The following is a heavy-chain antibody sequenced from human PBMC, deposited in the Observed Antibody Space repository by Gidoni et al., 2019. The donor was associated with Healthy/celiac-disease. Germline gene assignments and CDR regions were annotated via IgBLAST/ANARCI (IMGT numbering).Heavy chain of an antibody. CDR3: AREYGFLEWLLYYFDY. CDR2: ISYDGSNK. D-gene: IGHD3-3*01. V-gene: IGHV3-30-3*01. Sequence: QVQLVESGGGVVQPGRSLRLSCAASGFHFRSYAMHWVRQAPGKGLEWVAVISYDGSNKYYADSVKGRFTISRDNSKNTLYLQMNSLRAEDTAVYYCAREYGFLEWLLYYFDYWGQGTLVTVSS. J-gene: IGHJ4*02. CDR1: GFHFRSYA.